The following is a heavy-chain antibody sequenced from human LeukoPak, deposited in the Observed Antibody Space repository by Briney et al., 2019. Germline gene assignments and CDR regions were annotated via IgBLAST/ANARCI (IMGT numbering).Heavy chain of an antibody. CDR1: GFSLSTSGVC. D-gene: IGHD5-12*01. V-gene: IGHV2-70*11. Sequence: ESGPALVKPTQTLTLTCTFSGFSLSTSGVCVSWIRQPPGKALEGLARIDWEDDKYYSTSLKPRLTISKDTSKNQVVLTMTNMDPVDTATYYCARIWLTRSYYFDYWGQGTLVTVSS. CDR3: ARIWLTRSYYFDY. CDR2: IDWEDDK. J-gene: IGHJ4*02.